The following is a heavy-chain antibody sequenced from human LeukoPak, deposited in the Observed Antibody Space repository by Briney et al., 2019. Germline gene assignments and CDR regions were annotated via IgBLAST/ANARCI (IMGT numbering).Heavy chain of an antibody. CDR2: INHSGST. V-gene: IGHV4-34*01. CDR3: GMEVNYYGMDV. D-gene: IGHD1-1*01. Sequence: SETLSLTCAVYGGSFSGYYWSWIRQPPGKGLEWIGEINHSGSTNYNPSLKSRVTISVDTSKNQFSLKLSSVTAADTAVYYCGMEVNYYGMDVWGQGTTVTVSS. CDR1: GGSFSGYY. J-gene: IGHJ6*02.